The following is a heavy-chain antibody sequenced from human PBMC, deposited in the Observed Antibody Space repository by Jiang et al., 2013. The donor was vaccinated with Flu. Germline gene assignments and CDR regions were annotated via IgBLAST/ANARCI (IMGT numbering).Heavy chain of an antibody. Sequence: LLESGGGVVQPGGSLRLSCAASGFRFSYYGMYWVRQAPGKGLEWVASIWHDGSNRNYADSVKGRFTISRDNSKSALYVQMESLRAEDTAVYYCATLRGSTYDSYLMDVWGQGALVSVSS. J-gene: IGHJ4*02. CDR2: IWHDGSNR. CDR1: GFRFSYYG. D-gene: IGHD2-2*01. V-gene: IGHV3-30*02. CDR3: ATLRGSTYDSYLMDV.